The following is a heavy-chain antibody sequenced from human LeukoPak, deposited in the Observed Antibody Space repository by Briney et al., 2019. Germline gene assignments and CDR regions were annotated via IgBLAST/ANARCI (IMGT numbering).Heavy chain of an antibody. CDR1: GFALSGYY. Sequence: GGSLRLSCVGSGFALSGYYMSWIRQAPGKGLEWVSYISSSSSYTNYADSVKGRFTISRDNAKNSLYLQMNSLRAEDTAVYYCAREKDYDILTGIDYWGQGTLVTVSS. CDR2: ISSSSSYT. V-gene: IGHV3-11*05. D-gene: IGHD3-9*01. CDR3: AREKDYDILTGIDY. J-gene: IGHJ4*02.